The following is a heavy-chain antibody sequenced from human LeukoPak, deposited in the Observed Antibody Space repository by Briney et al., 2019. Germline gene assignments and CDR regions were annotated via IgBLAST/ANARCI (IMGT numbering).Heavy chain of an antibody. CDR2: INPNSGGT. Sequence: GASVKVSCKASGYTFTGYYMHWVRQAPRQGLEWMGWINPNSGGTNYAQKFQGRVTMTRDTSISTAYIELSRLRSDDTAVYYCARAATVAGRYEFDYWGQGTLVTVSS. CDR1: GYTFTGYY. CDR3: ARAATVAGRYEFDY. J-gene: IGHJ4*02. V-gene: IGHV1-2*02. D-gene: IGHD6-19*01.